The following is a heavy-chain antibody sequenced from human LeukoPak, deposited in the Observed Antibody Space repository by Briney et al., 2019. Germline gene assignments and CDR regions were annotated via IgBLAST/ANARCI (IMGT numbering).Heavy chain of an antibody. Sequence: SETLSLTCTVSGGSISSYYWSWIRQPPGKGLEWIGYIYNSGSTSYTPSLKSRVTISVDTSKNQFSLKLSSVTAADTAVYYCARHYSSGWSDCWGQGTLVTVSS. J-gene: IGHJ5*01. D-gene: IGHD6-19*01. V-gene: IGHV4-59*08. CDR2: IYNSGST. CDR3: ARHYSSGWSDC. CDR1: GGSISSYY.